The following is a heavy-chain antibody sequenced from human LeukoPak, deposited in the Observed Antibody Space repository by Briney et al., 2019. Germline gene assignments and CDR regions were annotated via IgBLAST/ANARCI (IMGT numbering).Heavy chain of an antibody. CDR1: GYTFTSYG. V-gene: IGHV1-18*01. J-gene: IGHJ6*02. D-gene: IGHD5-18*01. CDR3: ARAWGAMVSPHYYYYGMDV. CDR2: ISAYNGNT. Sequence: ASVKVTCKASGYTFTSYGISWVRQAPGQGLEWMGWISAYNGNTNYAQKLQGRVTMTTDTSTSTAYMELRSLRSDDTAVYYCARAWGAMVSPHYYYYGMDVWGQGTTVTVSS.